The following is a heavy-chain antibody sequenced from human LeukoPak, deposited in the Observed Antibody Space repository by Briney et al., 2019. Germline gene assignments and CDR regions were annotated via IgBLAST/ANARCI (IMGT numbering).Heavy chain of an antibody. V-gene: IGHV1-46*01. Sequence: ASVKVSCKASGYTFTSYYMHWVRQAPGQGLEWMGIINPSGGSTSYAQKFQGRVTMTRDTSTSTVYMELSSLRSDDTAVYYCARDRKSYYYYYGMDVWGQGTTVTVSS. CDR1: GYTFTSYY. CDR2: INPSGGST. CDR3: ARDRKSYYYYYGMDV. J-gene: IGHJ6*02.